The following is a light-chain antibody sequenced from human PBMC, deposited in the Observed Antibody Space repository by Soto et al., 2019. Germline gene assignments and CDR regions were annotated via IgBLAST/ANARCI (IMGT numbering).Light chain of an antibody. CDR2: DVS. V-gene: IGLV2-14*01. Sequence: QSALTQPASVSGSPGQSITISCTGTSSDVGGYNYVSWYQQHPGKAPKLMIYDVSNRPSGVSNRFSGSKSGNTASLTISGXXXXDEADYYCSSYTSSSTRVFGTGTKLTVL. CDR3: SSYTSSSTRV. CDR1: SSDVGGYNY. J-gene: IGLJ1*01.